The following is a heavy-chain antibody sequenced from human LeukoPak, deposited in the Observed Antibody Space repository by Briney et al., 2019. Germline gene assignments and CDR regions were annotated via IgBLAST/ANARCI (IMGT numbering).Heavy chain of an antibody. D-gene: IGHD6-6*01. CDR1: GFSFSSYG. V-gene: IGHV3-21*01. J-gene: IGHJ5*02. CDR2: ISSSSSYI. CDR3: ARDMGIFGSSANWFDP. Sequence: PGGSLRLSCAASGFSFSSYGMNWVRQAPGKGLEWVSSISSSSSYIYYADSVKGRFTISRDNAKNSLYLQMNSLRAEDTAVYYCARDMGIFGSSANWFDPWGQGTLSPSPQ.